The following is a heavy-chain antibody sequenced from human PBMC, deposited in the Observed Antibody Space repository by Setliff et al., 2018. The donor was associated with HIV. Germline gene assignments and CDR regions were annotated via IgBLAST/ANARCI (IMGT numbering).Heavy chain of an antibody. CDR2: VNPKFGGT. CDR3: ARDLSTHWSGYSLGF. CDR1: GYTFTDYY. Sequence: ASVKVSCKASGYTFTDYYFHWVRQAPGQGLEWMGWVNPKFGGTLYAQKFRGRVTMTRDMSINTVYLELSSLSSDDTAVYYRARDLSTHWSGYSLGFWGPGTLVT. J-gene: IGHJ4*02. D-gene: IGHD3-3*01. V-gene: IGHV1-2*02.